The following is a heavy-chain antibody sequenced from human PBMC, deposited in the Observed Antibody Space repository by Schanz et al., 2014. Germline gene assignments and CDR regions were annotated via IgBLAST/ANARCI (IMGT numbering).Heavy chain of an antibody. V-gene: IGHV4-30-4*07. CDR2: IFFRGST. J-gene: IGHJ6*02. CDR3: YGMDV. CDR1: GGSISSGGYS. Sequence: QVQLQESGPGLVKPSQTLSLTCAVSGGSISSGGYSWSWIRQPPGKGLEWIGYIFFRGSTYYNPSLKSRVPIPIATSKNQSALRLPSVTAADTAVYYCYGMDVWGQGTTVTVSS.